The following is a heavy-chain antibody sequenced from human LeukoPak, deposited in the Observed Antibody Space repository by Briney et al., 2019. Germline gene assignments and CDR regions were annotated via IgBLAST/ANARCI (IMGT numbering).Heavy chain of an antibody. CDR3: VKDVSSTVYYWYGMDV. CDR1: VLTLDDSA. Sequence: GGSLRLSCAASVLTLDDSAMHGVRQAPGRGLEWVSVISWNSGSIAYVDSVKGRFTISRDNARNSLYLQMNSLRPEDTALYYCVKDVSSTVYYWYGMDVWGQGTTVTVSS. CDR2: ISWNSGSI. J-gene: IGHJ6*02. V-gene: IGHV3-9*01. D-gene: IGHD2-2*01.